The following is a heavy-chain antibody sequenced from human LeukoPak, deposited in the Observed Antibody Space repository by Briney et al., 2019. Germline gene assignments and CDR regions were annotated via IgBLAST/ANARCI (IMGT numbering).Heavy chain of an antibody. CDR3: ARSCISGSYYKWCFAP. Sequence: NPSQTLSLTCTVPGGSISSGGYYWSWIRQPPGKGLEWIGYIFYTGDTNYNPSLKSRVTISIDTSKKQFSLKLNSVIAADTAVYYCARSCISGSYYKWCFAPWGQGTLVTVSS. CDR2: IFYTGDT. J-gene: IGHJ5*02. D-gene: IGHD3-10*01. CDR1: GGSISSGGYY. V-gene: IGHV4-61*08.